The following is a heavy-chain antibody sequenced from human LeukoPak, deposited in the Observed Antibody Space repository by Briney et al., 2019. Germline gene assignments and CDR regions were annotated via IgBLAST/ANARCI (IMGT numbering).Heavy chain of an antibody. CDR3: AITVREDYYYYMDV. V-gene: IGHV3-66*01. CDR1: AFTFSNYA. Sequence: PGGSLRLSCAASAFTFSNYAMSWVRQAPGKGLEWVSVIYSGGSTYYADSVKGRFTISRDNSKNTLYLQMNSLRAEDTAVYYCAITVREDYYYYMDVWGKGTTVTISS. J-gene: IGHJ6*03. CDR2: IYSGGST. D-gene: IGHD1-26*01.